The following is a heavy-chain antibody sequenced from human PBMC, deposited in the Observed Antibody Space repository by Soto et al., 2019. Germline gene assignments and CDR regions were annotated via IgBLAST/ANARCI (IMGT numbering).Heavy chain of an antibody. CDR1: GGTFSSYT. J-gene: IGHJ2*01. Sequence: EASVKVSCKASGGTFSSYTISWVRQAPGQGLEWMGRIIPILGIANYAQKFQGRVTITADKSTSTAYMELSSLRSEDTAVYYCARDIGDNLNYWYFDLWGRGTLVTVSS. CDR3: ARDIGDNLNYWYFDL. D-gene: IGHD4-17*01. CDR2: IIPILGIA. V-gene: IGHV1-69*04.